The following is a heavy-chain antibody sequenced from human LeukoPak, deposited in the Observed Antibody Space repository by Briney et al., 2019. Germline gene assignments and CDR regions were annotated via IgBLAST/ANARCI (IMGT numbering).Heavy chain of an antibody. J-gene: IGHJ4*02. CDR1: GYSFTTYW. Sequence: GESLKISCKASGYSFTTYWLAWVRQMPGKGLEWMGITYPDDSDARYRPSFQGQVTISADKSISTAYLQWSSLKASDTAMYYCARQGYCSSTSCYVDFWGQGTLVTVSS. CDR3: ARQGYCSSTSCYVDF. D-gene: IGHD2-2*01. V-gene: IGHV5-51*01. CDR2: TYPDDSDA.